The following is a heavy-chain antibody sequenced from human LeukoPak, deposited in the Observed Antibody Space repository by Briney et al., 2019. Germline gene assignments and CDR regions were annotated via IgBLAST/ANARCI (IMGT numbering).Heavy chain of an antibody. CDR1: GFTFSSHW. D-gene: IGHD3-10*01. Sequence: QAGGSVRLSCAASGFTFSSHWMTWVRQAPGKGLEWVASVKQDVNEKYYVDSVKGRFTISRDNAKNSLFLQMNSLRVEDTAVYYCARGPPYGTRSDYFDYWGQGTLVTVSS. CDR2: VKQDVNEK. J-gene: IGHJ4*02. V-gene: IGHV3-7*01. CDR3: ARGPPYGTRSDYFDY.